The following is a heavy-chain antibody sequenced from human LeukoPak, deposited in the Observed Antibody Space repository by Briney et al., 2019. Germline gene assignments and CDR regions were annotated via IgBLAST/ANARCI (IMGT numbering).Heavy chain of an antibody. CDR2: IYYSGST. D-gene: IGHD3-22*01. Sequence: SETLSLTCAVYGGSISSYYWSWIRQPPGKGLEWIGYIYYSGSTNYNPSLKSRVTISVDTSKNQFSLKLSSVTAADTAVYYCARHYYDSSGYPYYYYYGMDVWGQGTTVTVSS. CDR1: GGSISSYY. V-gene: IGHV4-59*08. J-gene: IGHJ6*02. CDR3: ARHYYDSSGYPYYYYYGMDV.